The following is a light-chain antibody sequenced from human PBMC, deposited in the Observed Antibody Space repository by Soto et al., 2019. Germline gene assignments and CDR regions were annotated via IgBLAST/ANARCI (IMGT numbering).Light chain of an antibody. Sequence: IMMTQSPATLSVSPGERATLSCRASQSVSSNLAWYQQKPGQAPRLLIYGASIRATGIPARFSGSGSGTEFTLTISSLQSEDFAVYYCQQYNNWPRKTFGQGTKVDIK. CDR2: GAS. CDR3: QQYNNWPRKT. V-gene: IGKV3-15*01. J-gene: IGKJ1*01. CDR1: QSVSSN.